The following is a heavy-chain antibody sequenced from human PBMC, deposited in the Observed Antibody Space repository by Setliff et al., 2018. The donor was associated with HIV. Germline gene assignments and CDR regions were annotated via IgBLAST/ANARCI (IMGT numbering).Heavy chain of an antibody. CDR3: TRPQYFYDIGGSDY. J-gene: IGHJ4*02. D-gene: IGHD3-22*01. CDR1: GFTFSGSP. V-gene: IGHV3-73*01. CDR2: IKTRADNYAT. Sequence: PGGSLRLSCAASGFTFSGSPIHWVRQASGEGLEWLGRIKTRADNYATAYAASVKGRFTISRDDSMNTAYLQMNSLKIEDTAVYYCTRPQYFYDIGGSDYWGQGTLVTVSS.